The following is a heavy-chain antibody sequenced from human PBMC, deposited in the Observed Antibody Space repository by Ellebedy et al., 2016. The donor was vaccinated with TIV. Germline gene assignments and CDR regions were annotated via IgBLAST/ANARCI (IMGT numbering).Heavy chain of an antibody. D-gene: IGHD3-10*01. CDR2: MNPNSGNT. J-gene: IGHJ6*02. Sequence: AASVKVSCKASGYTFTSYDINWVRQATGQGLEWMGWMNPNSGNTGYAQKFQGRVTITRNTSISTAYMERSSLRSADTAVYYCARVYGSGSYLYYYYGMDVWGQGTTVTVSS. CDR1: GYTFTSYD. CDR3: ARVYGSGSYLYYYYGMDV. V-gene: IGHV1-8*03.